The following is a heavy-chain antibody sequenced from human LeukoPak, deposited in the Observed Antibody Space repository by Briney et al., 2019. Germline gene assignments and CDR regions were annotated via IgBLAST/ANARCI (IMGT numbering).Heavy chain of an antibody. D-gene: IGHD3-22*01. V-gene: IGHV4-59*08. CDR2: IYYSGST. CDR3: ARQGGSSSAYYWFDP. CDR1: GGSISSYY. Sequence: PSETLSLTCTVSGGSISSYYWSWIRQPPGEGLEWIGYIYYSGSTNYNPSLKSRVTISVDTSKNQFSLKLNSVTAADTAVYYCARQGGSSSAYYWFDPWGQGTLVTVSS. J-gene: IGHJ5*02.